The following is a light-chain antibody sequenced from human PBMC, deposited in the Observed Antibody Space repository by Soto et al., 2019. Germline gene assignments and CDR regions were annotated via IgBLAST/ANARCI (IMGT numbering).Light chain of an antibody. CDR2: DAS. CDR1: QTISSL. CDR3: QQYNSYWT. V-gene: IGKV1-5*01. J-gene: IGKJ1*01. Sequence: DIQMTQSPSTLPASVGDRVTITCRASQTISSLLAWYQQKPGKAPDLLIYDASSLESGVPSRFSGSGSGTEFTLTISSLQPDDFATYYCQQYNSYWTFGQGTKVDIK.